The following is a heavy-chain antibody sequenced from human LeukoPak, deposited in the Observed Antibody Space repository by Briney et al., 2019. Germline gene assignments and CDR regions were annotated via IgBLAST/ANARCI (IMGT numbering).Heavy chain of an antibody. V-gene: IGHV5-51*01. J-gene: IGHJ4*02. Sequence: GESLKISCKGSGYSFTSYWIGWVRQMPGKGLEWMGIIYPGDSDTRYSPSFQGQVTISADKSISTAHLQWSSLKVSDTAMYYCARPGYSSGWYVDYWGQGTLVTVSS. CDR3: ARPGYSSGWYVDY. D-gene: IGHD6-19*01. CDR1: GYSFTSYW. CDR2: IYPGDSDT.